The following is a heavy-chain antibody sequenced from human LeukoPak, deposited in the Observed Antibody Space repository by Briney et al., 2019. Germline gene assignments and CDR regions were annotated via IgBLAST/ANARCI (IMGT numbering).Heavy chain of an antibody. D-gene: IGHD3-10*01. Sequence: GGSLRLSCAASGFTLSSYWMSWVRQAPGKGLEGVANIKQDGSQKYYVDSVKGRFTISRDNAKNSLYLQMNSVKAEDTAVYYCAAGGAFDIWGQGTMVTVSS. CDR1: GFTLSSYW. CDR2: IKQDGSQK. V-gene: IGHV3-7*01. CDR3: AAGGAFDI. J-gene: IGHJ3*02.